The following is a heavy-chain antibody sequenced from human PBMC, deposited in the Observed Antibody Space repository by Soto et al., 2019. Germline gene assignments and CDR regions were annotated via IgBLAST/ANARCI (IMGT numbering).Heavy chain of an antibody. D-gene: IGHD1-1*01. CDR3: ARDGNRGYDMDV. CDR1: GFDFSKYN. Sequence: EVQVVESGGGLIQPGGSLRLSCAGSGFDFSKYNMDWVRQAPGKGLDWISYISNTSRTKFYADSVKGRFTISRENASSSLFLEMNRLRDEDTAIYYCARDGNRGYDMDVWGQGTTVTVSS. CDR2: ISNTSRTK. V-gene: IGHV3-48*02. J-gene: IGHJ6*02.